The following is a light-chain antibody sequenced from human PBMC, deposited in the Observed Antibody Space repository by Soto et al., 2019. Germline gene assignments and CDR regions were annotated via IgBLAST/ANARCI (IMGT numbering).Light chain of an antibody. V-gene: IGKV1-5*03. J-gene: IGKJ4*01. CDR1: QSISSW. Sequence: DIQMTQSPSTLSASVGDRVTITCRASQSISSWLAWYQQKPGKAPKLLIYKASSLESGAPSRFSGSGSGTEFTLTLSFQQPDDFATYYCQQYNSYPTFGGGTKVEIK. CDR3: QQYNSYPT. CDR2: KAS.